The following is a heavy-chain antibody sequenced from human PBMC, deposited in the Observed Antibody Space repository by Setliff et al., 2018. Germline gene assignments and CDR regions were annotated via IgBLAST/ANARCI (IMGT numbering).Heavy chain of an antibody. V-gene: IGHV4-59*12. CDR3: ARDVFPYHYEGAFDI. Sequence: SETLSLTCTVSGGSISSYYWSWIRQPPGKGLEWIGYIYYSGSTNYNPSLKSRVTISVDTSKNQFSLRVSSVTAADTAVYYCARDVFPYHYEGAFDIWGQGTMVTVSS. CDR1: GGSISSYY. J-gene: IGHJ3*02. D-gene: IGHD3-22*01. CDR2: IYYSGST.